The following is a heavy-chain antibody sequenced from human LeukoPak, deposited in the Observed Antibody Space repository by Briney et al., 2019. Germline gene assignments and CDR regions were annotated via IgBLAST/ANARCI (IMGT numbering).Heavy chain of an antibody. V-gene: IGHV3-21*01. CDR1: GFTFSTYS. CDR2: ISSASSYI. Sequence: GGSLRLSCAAYGFTFSTYSMNWVRQAPGKGLEWVSSISSASSYIYYADSVKGRFTISRDDAKNSLYLQMNSLRAEDTAVYYCARYCSSSRCLYYYHMDVWGKGTTVTVSS. J-gene: IGHJ6*03. D-gene: IGHD2-2*01. CDR3: ARYCSSSRCLYYYHMDV.